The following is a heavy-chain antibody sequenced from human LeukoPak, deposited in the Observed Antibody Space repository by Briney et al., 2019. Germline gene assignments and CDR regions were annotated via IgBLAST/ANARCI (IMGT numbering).Heavy chain of an antibody. CDR2: ITNSGGNT. V-gene: IGHV3-53*01. Sequence: GGSLRLSCAASGFTVSSNYMSWVRQARGKGLEWVSVITNSGGNTYYRDAVKGRFTISRDNSKNTLYLQMNSLRAEDTAVYYCAKSWNCDYCGQGTLVTVSS. CDR3: AKSWNCDY. CDR1: GFTVSSNY. J-gene: IGHJ4*02. D-gene: IGHD6-13*01.